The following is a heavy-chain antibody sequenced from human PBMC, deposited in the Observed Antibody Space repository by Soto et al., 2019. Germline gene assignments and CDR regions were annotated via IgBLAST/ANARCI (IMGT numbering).Heavy chain of an antibody. Sequence: QVQLQESGPGLVKPSQTLSLTCTVSGGSINSGGYCWSWIRQHPGKGLDWIGCISYGGSTSYNPSLKSRDTISVDTSKNQFSLKLTYVTAADTAVYYCSRGILVWGQGALITVSS. D-gene: IGHD6-13*01. CDR1: GGSINSGGYC. J-gene: IGHJ4*02. CDR3: SRGILV. V-gene: IGHV4-31*03. CDR2: ISYGGST.